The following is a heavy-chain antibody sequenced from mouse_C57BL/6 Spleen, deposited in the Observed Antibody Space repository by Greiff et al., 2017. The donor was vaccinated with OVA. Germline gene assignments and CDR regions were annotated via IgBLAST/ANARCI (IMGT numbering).Heavy chain of an antibody. Sequence: QVQLKESGAELARPGASVKLSCKASGYTFTSYGISWVKQRTGQGLEWIGEIYPRSGNTYYNEKFKGKATLTADKSSSTAYMELRSLTSEDSAVYFCAQGGELRSFAYWGQGTLVTVSA. V-gene: IGHV1-81*01. CDR3: AQGGELRSFAY. CDR1: GYTFTSYG. D-gene: IGHD1-1*01. J-gene: IGHJ3*01. CDR2: IYPRSGNT.